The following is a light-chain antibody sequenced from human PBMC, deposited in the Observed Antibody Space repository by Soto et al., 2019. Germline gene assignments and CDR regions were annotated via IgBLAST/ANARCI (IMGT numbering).Light chain of an antibody. CDR2: EVS. CDR3: SSYTSSSTLLV. J-gene: IGLJ2*01. Sequence: HSALTQPASVSGSPGQSITISCTGTSSDVGGYNYVSWYQQHPGKAPKLMIYEVSNRPSGVSNRFSGSKSGNTASLTISGLQADDEADYYCSSYTSSSTLLVFGGGTKLTVL. CDR1: SSDVGGYNY. V-gene: IGLV2-14*01.